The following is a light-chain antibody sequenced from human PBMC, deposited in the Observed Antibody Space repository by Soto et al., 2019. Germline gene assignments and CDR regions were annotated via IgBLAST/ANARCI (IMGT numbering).Light chain of an antibody. V-gene: IGKV3-20*01. J-gene: IGKJ2*01. CDR3: QKYGNSPYT. CDR1: QSVSSSY. Sequence: EIVLTQSPGTLSLSPGERATLSCRASQSVSSSYLTWYQQKPGQAPRLLIYGTSSRATGIPDRFSGSGSGTDLTLTISRLEPEDFAVYYCQKYGNSPYTFGQGTKLEIK. CDR2: GTS.